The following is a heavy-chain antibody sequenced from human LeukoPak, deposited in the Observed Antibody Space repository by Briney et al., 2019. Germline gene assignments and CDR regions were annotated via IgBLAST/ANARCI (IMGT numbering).Heavy chain of an antibody. CDR3: ARHYGP. CDR1: GGSFSDYF. D-gene: IGHD3-16*01. CDR2: INHSGNT. J-gene: IGHJ4*02. V-gene: IGHV4-34*01. Sequence: PSETLSLTCAVYGGSFSDYFWTWIRQSPGKRLEWIGEINHSGNTNYNPSLKSRVTLSLDTSKNQFSLKLNSVTAADTAVYYCARHYGPWGQGTLVTVSS.